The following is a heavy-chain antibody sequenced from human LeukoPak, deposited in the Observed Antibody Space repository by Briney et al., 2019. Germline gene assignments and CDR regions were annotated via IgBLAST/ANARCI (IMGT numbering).Heavy chain of an antibody. CDR1: GFTFSSYG. D-gene: IGHD3-22*01. Sequence: GRSLRLSCAASGFTFSSYGMHWVRQAPGKGLEWVAVISYDGSNKYYADSVKGRFTISRDNSKNTLYLQMNSLRAEDTAVYYCAKDIISGYYDSSGHDYWGQGTLVTVSS. V-gene: IGHV3-30*18. CDR2: ISYDGSNK. J-gene: IGHJ4*02. CDR3: AKDIISGYYDSSGHDY.